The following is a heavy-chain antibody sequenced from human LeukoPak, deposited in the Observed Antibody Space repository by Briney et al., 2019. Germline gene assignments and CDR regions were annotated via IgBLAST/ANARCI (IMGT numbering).Heavy chain of an antibody. D-gene: IGHD3-10*02. CDR1: GDSISSGSCY. Sequence: PSQTLSLTCTVSGDSISSGSCYWSWIRQPPGKGLEWIGEINHSGSTNYNPSLKSRVTISVDTSKNQFSLKLSSVTAADTAVYYCARAPYGPQRVFGYWGQGTLVTVSS. J-gene: IGHJ4*02. CDR3: ARAPYGPQRVFGY. V-gene: IGHV4-39*07. CDR2: INHSGST.